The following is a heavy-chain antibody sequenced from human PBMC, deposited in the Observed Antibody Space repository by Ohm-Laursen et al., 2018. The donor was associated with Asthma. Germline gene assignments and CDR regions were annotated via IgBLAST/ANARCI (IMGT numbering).Heavy chain of an antibody. CDR3: ARGNVEGLL. J-gene: IGHJ4*02. CDR2: LFPDGRRT. D-gene: IGHD5-24*01. V-gene: IGHV3-74*01. Sequence: SLRLSCSAPGFTFSDYFMHWVRHRPGGGLVWISHLFPDGRRTNYADSVKGRFTISRDDAQNTVYLQMNSLRVDDTAVYYCARGNVEGLLWGQGTLVTVSS. CDR1: GFTFSDYF.